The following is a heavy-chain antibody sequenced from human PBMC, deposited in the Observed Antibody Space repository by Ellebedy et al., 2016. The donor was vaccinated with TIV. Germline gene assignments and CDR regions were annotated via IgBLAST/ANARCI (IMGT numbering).Heavy chain of an antibody. D-gene: IGHD6-19*01. J-gene: IGHJ6*02. CDR1: GGTSTSYG. V-gene: IGHV1-69*13. CDR3: GHIKYNGWYGFPSGYYYGLDV. CDR2: IAPISGTP. Sequence: ASVKVSCKASGGTSTSYGISWVRQAPGQGLEWMGGIAPISGTPNYAQKFQGRLRITADESAGTVYMELSSLRSDDTAVFYCGHIKYNGWYGFPSGYYYGLDVWGQGTTVTVSS.